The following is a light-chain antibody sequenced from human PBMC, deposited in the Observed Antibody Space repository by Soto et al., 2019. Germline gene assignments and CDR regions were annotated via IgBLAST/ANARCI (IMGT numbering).Light chain of an antibody. J-gene: IGLJ1*01. CDR3: SSYTTSNTRQIV. Sequence: QSVLTQPASVSRSPGQSINISCTGTSSDVGGYNYVSWYQHHPGKAPKLIIYDVSNRPSGVSNPFSGSKSGNTASLTISGLQPEDEADYYCSSYTTSNTRQIVFGTGTKVTVL. CDR2: DVS. CDR1: SSDVGGYNY. V-gene: IGLV2-14*03.